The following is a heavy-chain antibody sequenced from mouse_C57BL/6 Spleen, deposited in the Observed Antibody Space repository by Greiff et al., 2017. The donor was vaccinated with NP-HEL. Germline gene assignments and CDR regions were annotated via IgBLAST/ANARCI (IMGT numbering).Heavy chain of an antibody. Sequence: EVQLVESGGDLVKPGGSLKLSCAASGFTFSSYGMSWVRQTPDKRLEWVATISSGGSYTYYPDSVKGRFTISRDNAKNTLYLQMSSLKSEDTAMYYCASGDSYYAMDYWGQGTSVTVSS. D-gene: IGHD1-1*02. J-gene: IGHJ4*01. CDR3: ASGDSYYAMDY. V-gene: IGHV5-6*01. CDR2: ISSGGSYT. CDR1: GFTFSSYG.